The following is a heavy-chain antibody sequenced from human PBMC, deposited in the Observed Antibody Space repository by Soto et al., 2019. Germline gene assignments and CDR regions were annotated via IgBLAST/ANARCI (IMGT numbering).Heavy chain of an antibody. CDR2: ISYEGSHK. CDR3: AKDRAGYSRGVDG. J-gene: IGHJ6*04. V-gene: IGHV3-30*18. D-gene: IGHD1-26*01. CDR1: GFTFSSYG. Sequence: QVQLVESGGGVVQPGMSLTLSCAASGFTFSSYGMHWVRHSPGKGLEWVTLISYEGSHKYYADSVKGRFTISRDNSENTLYLHVNRLRPEDTAVYYCAKDRAGYSRGVDGWGKGTTVTVSS.